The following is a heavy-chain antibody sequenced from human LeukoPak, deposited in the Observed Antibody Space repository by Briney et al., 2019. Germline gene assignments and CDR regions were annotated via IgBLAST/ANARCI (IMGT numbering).Heavy chain of an antibody. CDR1: GFTFSSYE. CDR2: ISSSGSTI. CDR3: ARGERGIVVVVAATYYYYYGMDV. D-gene: IGHD2-15*01. V-gene: IGHV3-48*03. J-gene: IGHJ6*02. Sequence: GGSLRLSCAASGFTFSSYEMSWVRQAPGKGLEWVSYISSSGSTIYYADSVKGRFTISRDNAKNSLYLQMNSLRAEDTAVYYCARGERGIVVVVAATYYYYYGMDVWGQGTTVTVSS.